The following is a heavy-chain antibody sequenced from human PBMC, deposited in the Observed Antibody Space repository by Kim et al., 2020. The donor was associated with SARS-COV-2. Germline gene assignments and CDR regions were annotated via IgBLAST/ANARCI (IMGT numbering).Heavy chain of an antibody. D-gene: IGHD2-15*01. J-gene: IGHJ6*02. Sequence: GGSLRLSCAASGFRSSNYYVNWVRQRPGKGLEWVSRISNDGGVTHYADSVRGRFTMSRVSAENTVYLQMNSLSAEDTAVYFCARGIFRDGFDVWGQGTTVSVSS. CDR2: ISNDGGVT. V-gene: IGHV3-74*01. CDR3: ARGIFRDGFDV. CDR1: GFRSSNYY.